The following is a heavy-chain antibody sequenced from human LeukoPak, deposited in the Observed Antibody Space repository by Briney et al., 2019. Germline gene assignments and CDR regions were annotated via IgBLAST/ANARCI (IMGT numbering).Heavy chain of an antibody. D-gene: IGHD3-16*01. CDR2: ISGSGGST. CDR1: GFTFSSYA. J-gene: IGHJ5*02. Sequence: GGSLRLACAVSGFTFSSYAMSWVRQAPGKGLEWVSGISGSGGSTYYADSVKGRFTISRDNSKNTLYLQMNSLRAEDTAVYYCARGGGVRHWFDPWGQGTLVTVSS. CDR3: ARGGGVRHWFDP. V-gene: IGHV3-23*01.